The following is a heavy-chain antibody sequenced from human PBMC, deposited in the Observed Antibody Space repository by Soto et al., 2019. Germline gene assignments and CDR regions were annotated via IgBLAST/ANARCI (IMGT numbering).Heavy chain of an antibody. J-gene: IGHJ6*02. CDR3: ARDRIEAAGTPRFNYYYGMDV. CDR1: GFTVSSTY. CDR2: IYGGLTT. D-gene: IGHD6-13*01. V-gene: IGHV3-53*01. Sequence: EVQLVESGGGLIQPGGSLRLSCAASGFTVSSTYMTWVRQAPGKGLEWVSVIYGGLTTSYTDSVKGRFTISSDNSKNTLFLQMNSLRAEDTAVYYCARDRIEAAGTPRFNYYYGMDVWGQGTTVTVSS.